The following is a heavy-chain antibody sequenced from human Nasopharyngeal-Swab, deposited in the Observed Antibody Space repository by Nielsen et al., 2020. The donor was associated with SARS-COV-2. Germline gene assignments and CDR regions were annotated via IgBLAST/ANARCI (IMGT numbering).Heavy chain of an antibody. CDR2: ISSSGTSI. J-gene: IGHJ4*02. V-gene: IGHV3-48*03. CDR3: ARDQFTTVTTLRRY. CDR1: GFTFSSYE. D-gene: IGHD4-17*01. Sequence: GESLKISCAASGFTFSSYEMNWVRQAPGKGLEWVSYISSSGTSIYYADSVKGRFTISRDNAKNSLYLQMNSLRAEDTAVYYCARDQFTTVTTLRRYWGQGTLVTVSS.